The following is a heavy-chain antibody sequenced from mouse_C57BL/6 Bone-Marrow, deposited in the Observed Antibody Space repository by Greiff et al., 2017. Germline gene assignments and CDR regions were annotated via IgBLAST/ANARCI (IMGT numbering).Heavy chain of an antibody. CDR2: IDPETGGT. D-gene: IGHD1-1*01. V-gene: IGHV1-15*01. CDR3: TRSYYFSWFAY. CDR1: GYTFTDYE. Sequence: QVQLQQSGAELVRPGASVTLSCKASGYTFTDYEMHWVKQTPVHGLEWIGAIDPETGGTAYNQKFKGKAILTADKSSSTAYMELRSLKSEDSAVYYCTRSYYFSWFAYWGQGTLVTVSA. J-gene: IGHJ3*01.